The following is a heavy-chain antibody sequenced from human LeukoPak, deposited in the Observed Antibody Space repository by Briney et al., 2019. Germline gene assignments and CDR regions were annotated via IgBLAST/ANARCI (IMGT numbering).Heavy chain of an antibody. CDR1: GFTFSAHY. D-gene: IGHD3-3*01. J-gene: IGHJ4*02. Sequence: PGGSLRLSCAASGFTFSAHYMDWVRQAPGKGLAWVGRIREKVNSYTTVYAASVKGRFTISRDDSTNSVFLQMNSLKTEDTAVYYCAKAFCSEKQCTLDSWGQGTLVSVSS. V-gene: IGHV3-72*01. CDR2: IREKVNSYTT. CDR3: AKAFCSEKQCTLDS.